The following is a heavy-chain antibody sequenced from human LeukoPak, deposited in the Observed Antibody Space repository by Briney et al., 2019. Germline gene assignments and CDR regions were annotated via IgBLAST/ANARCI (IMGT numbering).Heavy chain of an antibody. V-gene: IGHV3-30*02. CDR1: GISFSDFG. CDR2: IRNDGSNK. Sequence: QPGGSLRLSCAASGISFSDFGMHWVRQAPGKGLEWVAVIRNDGSNKYYVDSVKGRFTISRDNSKNTLYLQMNSLRAEDTAVYYCAKAPTRGGGYWGQGTLVTVSS. CDR3: AKAPTRGGGY. J-gene: IGHJ4*02. D-gene: IGHD3-10*01.